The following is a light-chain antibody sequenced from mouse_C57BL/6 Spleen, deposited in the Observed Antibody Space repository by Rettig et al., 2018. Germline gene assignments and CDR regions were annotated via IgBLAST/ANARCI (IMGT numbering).Light chain of an antibody. CDR1: SSVSY. J-gene: IGKJ4*01. CDR2: DTS. V-gene: IGKV4-55*01. Sequence: QIVLTQSPAIMSASPGEKVTMTCSASSSVSYMYWYQQKPGSSPRLLIYDTSNLASGVPVRFSGSGSGTSYSLTISRMEAEDAATYYCQQWSSYPFT. CDR3: QQWSSYPFT.